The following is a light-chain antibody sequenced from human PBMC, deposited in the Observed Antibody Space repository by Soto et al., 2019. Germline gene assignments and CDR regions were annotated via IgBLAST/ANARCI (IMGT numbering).Light chain of an antibody. J-gene: IGKJ5*01. Sequence: IQLTQSPSSLSASVGDRVTITCRASQGISSYLAWYQQKPGKAPKLLIYAASTLQSGVPSRFSGSGSGTDFTLTISSLQPEDVATDYCQQLNSYPFITFGQGTRLEIK. CDR2: AAS. CDR1: QGISSY. CDR3: QQLNSYPFIT. V-gene: IGKV1-9*01.